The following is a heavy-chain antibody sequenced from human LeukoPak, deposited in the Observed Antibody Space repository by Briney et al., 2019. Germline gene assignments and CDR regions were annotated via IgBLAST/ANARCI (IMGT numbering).Heavy chain of an antibody. CDR3: AAGDTVTTIRYYYMDV. Sequence: GGSLRLSCAASGFNVSSNYMSWVRQAPGKGLEWVSAIYSGGSTNHADSVKGRFTISRDNSRNTVYLQMNSLRVEDTAVYYCAAGDTVTTIRYYYMDVWGKGTTVTVSS. CDR2: IYSGGST. V-gene: IGHV3-53*01. CDR1: GFNVSSNY. J-gene: IGHJ6*03. D-gene: IGHD4-17*01.